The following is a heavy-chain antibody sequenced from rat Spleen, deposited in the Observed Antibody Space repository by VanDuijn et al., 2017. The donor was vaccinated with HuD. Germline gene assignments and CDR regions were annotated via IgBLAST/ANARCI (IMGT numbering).Heavy chain of an antibody. CDR3: AKGYSAPFDY. Sequence: EVQLVESGGGLVQPGRSLKLSCAASGFTYSNYVMAWVRQAPTKGLEWVASISTGGGNTYYRDSVKGRFTISRDNAKNTLYLQMDSLRSEDTATYYCAKGYSAPFDYWGQGVMVTVSS. CDR2: ISTGGGNT. J-gene: IGHJ2*01. CDR1: GFTYSNYV. D-gene: IGHD3-3*01. V-gene: IGHV5S13*01.